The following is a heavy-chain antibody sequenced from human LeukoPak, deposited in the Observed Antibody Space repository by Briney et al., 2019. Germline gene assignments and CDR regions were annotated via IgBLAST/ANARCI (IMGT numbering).Heavy chain of an antibody. CDR1: GYTFTSYG. V-gene: IGHV1-18*01. CDR2: ISAYNGNT. Sequence: ASVKVSCKASGYTFTSYGISWVRQAPGQGLEWMGWISAYNGNTNYAQKLQGRVTMTTDTSTSTAYMELRSLRSDDTAVYYCAREDYDSSGYLYYYYYGMDVWGQGTTVTVSS. D-gene: IGHD3-22*01. J-gene: IGHJ6*02. CDR3: AREDYDSSGYLYYYYYGMDV.